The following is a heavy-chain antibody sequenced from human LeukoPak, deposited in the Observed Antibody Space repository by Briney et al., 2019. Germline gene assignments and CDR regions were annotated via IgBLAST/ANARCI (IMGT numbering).Heavy chain of an antibody. V-gene: IGHV4-34*01. CDR3: ATGGYSNSAY. D-gene: IGHD4-11*01. J-gene: IGHJ4*02. Sequence: PSETLSLTCAVYGGSFSGYYWSWIRQPPGKGLEWIGEINHSGSTNYNPSLKSRVTISVDTSKNQFSLKLSSVTAADTAVYYCATGGYSNSAYWGQGTLVTVSS. CDR2: INHSGST. CDR1: GGSFSGYY.